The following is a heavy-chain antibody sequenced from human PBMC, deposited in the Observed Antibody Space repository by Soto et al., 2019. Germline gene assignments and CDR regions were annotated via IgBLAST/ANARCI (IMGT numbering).Heavy chain of an antibody. CDR2: INAGNGNT. Sequence: SVKVSCKASGYTFTSYAMHWVRQAPGQRLEWMGWINAGNGNTKYSQKFQGRVTITRDTSASTAYMELSSLRSEDTAVYYCARSRPYDFWSGYSPDNWFDPWGQGTLVTVSS. D-gene: IGHD3-3*01. CDR3: ARSRPYDFWSGYSPDNWFDP. V-gene: IGHV1-3*01. CDR1: GYTFTSYA. J-gene: IGHJ5*02.